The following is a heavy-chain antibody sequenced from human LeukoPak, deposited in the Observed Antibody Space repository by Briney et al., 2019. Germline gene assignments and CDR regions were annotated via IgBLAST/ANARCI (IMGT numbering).Heavy chain of an antibody. CDR2: IYTSGST. V-gene: IGHV4-4*09. CDR1: GGSISSYY. Sequence: SETLSLTCTVSGGSISSYYWSWIQQPPGKGLEWIGYIYTSGSTNYNPSLKGRVTISVDTSKNQFSLKLSSVTAADTAVYYCARLVNVVVPAYFDYWRQGTLVTVSS. J-gene: IGHJ4*02. CDR3: ARLVNVVVPAYFDY. D-gene: IGHD2-2*01.